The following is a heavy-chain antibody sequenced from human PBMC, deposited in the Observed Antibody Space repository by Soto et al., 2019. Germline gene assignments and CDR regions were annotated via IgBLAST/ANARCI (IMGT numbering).Heavy chain of an antibody. CDR3: ARDPSYDSSGYYQGSWFDP. V-gene: IGHV1-69*01. D-gene: IGHD3-22*01. Sequence: QVQLVQSGAEVKKPGSSVQVSCKASAGTFSSYAITWVRQAPGQGLEWMGGIIPFFGTTNYAPKFQGRVTITADESTSTADMELSSLISEDTAVYYCARDPSYDSSGYYQGSWFDPWGQGTLVTVSS. CDR1: AGTFSSYA. CDR2: IIPFFGTT. J-gene: IGHJ5*02.